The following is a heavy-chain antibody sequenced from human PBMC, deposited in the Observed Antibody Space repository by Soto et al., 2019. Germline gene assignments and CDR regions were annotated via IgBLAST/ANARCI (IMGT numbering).Heavy chain of an antibody. Sequence: PSETLSLTCTVSGGSISSYYWSWIRQPPGKGLEWIGYIYYSGSTNYNPFLKSRVTISVDTSKNQFSLKLSSVTAADTAVYYCARATYSSSWYISRGGYYGMDVWGQGTTVTVSS. CDR3: ARATYSSSWYISRGGYYGMDV. V-gene: IGHV4-59*01. CDR1: GGSISSYY. J-gene: IGHJ6*02. D-gene: IGHD6-13*01. CDR2: IYYSGST.